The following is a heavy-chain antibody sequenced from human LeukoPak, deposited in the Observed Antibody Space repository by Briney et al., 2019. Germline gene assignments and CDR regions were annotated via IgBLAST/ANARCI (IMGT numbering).Heavy chain of an antibody. CDR3: ARRVSSGYSDY. CDR2: IYYSGST. CDR1: GGSISSSSYY. D-gene: IGHD3-22*01. Sequence: SETLSLTCTVSGGSISSSSYYWGWLRQPPGKGLEWIGSIYYSGSTYYNPSLKSRVTISVDTPKNQFSLKLSSVTAADTALYYCARRVSSGYSDYWGQGTLVTVSS. V-gene: IGHV4-39*07. J-gene: IGHJ4*02.